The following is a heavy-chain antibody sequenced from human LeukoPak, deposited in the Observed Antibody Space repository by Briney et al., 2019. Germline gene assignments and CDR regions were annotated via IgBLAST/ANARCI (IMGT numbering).Heavy chain of an antibody. V-gene: IGHV3-7*01. CDR2: IKQDGSEK. J-gene: IGHJ4*02. CDR1: GITFSSYG. Sequence: GGSLRLSCAASGITFSSYGMHWVRQAPGKGPEWVANIKQDGSEKYYVDSVRGRFTISRDNAAKTLYLQMDSLRPEDTAIYYCARRPPTVGLDYWGQGTLVTVSS. CDR3: ARRPPTVGLDY. D-gene: IGHD4-11*01.